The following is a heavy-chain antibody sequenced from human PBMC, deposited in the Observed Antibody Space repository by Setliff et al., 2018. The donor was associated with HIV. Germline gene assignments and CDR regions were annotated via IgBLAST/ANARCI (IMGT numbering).Heavy chain of an antibody. Sequence: SETLSLTCTVSGGSISGDFWTWIRQPAGDALEWIGRTHSSGTTQGEPSLKNRCSMSIDTSKNQFSLQLSSVTAADTAVYYCARQTATGTSATFDSWGPGSLVAVSS. CDR2: THSSGTT. V-gene: IGHV4-4*07. D-gene: IGHD2-21*02. CDR3: ARQTATGTSATFDS. CDR1: GGSISGDF. J-gene: IGHJ4*02.